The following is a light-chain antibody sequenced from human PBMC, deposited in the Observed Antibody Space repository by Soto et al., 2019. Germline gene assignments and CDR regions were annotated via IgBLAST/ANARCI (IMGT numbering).Light chain of an antibody. J-gene: IGLJ1*01. Sequence: QSALTQPASVSGSPGQSITISCTGTSSDVGGYDYVSWYQLHPGKAPKLMGFEVSNRPSGVSYRFSGSKSGNTASLTISGLQDEDEADYFCSSYAISTAYLFGTGTKVTV. CDR2: EVS. CDR3: SSYAISTAYL. CDR1: SSDVGGYDY. V-gene: IGLV2-14*01.